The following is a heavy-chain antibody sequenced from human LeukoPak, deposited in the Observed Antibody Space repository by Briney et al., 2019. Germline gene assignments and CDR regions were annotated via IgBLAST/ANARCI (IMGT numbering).Heavy chain of an antibody. V-gene: IGHV4-61*02. CDR2: IYTSGST. Sequence: SETLSLTCIVSGGSTSTGDYYCSWIRQPAGKGLEWIGRIYTSGSTNYNPSLKSRVTMSVDTSQNQFSLKLSSVTAADTAVYYCARGIMAVTTGRYYYYYYMDVWGKGTTVTVSS. D-gene: IGHD4-17*01. CDR3: ARGIMAVTTGRYYYYYYMDV. J-gene: IGHJ6*03. CDR1: GGSTSTGDYY.